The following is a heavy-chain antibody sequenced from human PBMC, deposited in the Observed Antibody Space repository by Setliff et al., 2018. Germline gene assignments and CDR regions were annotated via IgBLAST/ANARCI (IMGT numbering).Heavy chain of an antibody. CDR2: INPDGSTT. D-gene: IGHD5-12*01. V-gene: IGHV3-74*01. J-gene: IGHJ4*02. CDR3: ARVYSGYDPNHYFDY. CDR1: GFTFSSYW. Sequence: GGSLRLSCAASGFTFSSYWMHWVRQAPGKGLVWVSRINPDGSTTSYADSVKGRFTISRDNAKNSLYLQMNSLRAEDTAVYYCARVYSGYDPNHYFDYWGQGTLVTVS.